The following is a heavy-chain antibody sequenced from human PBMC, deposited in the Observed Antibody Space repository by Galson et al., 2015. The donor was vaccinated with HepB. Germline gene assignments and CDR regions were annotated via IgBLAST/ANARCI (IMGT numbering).Heavy chain of an antibody. V-gene: IGHV3-7*03. Sequence: SLRLSCAASGFTFSSYWMSWVRQAPGKGLEWVANIKQDGSEKYYVDSVKGRFTISRDNAKNSLYLQMNSLRAEDTAVYYCAREAWVEPAARGGGGFDPWGQGTLVTVSS. CDR2: IKQDGSEK. J-gene: IGHJ5*02. CDR3: AREAWVEPAARGGGGFDP. CDR1: GFTFSSYW. D-gene: IGHD2-2*01.